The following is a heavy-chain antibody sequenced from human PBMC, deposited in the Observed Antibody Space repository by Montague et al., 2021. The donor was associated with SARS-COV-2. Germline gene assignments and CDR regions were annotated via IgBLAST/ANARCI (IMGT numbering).Heavy chain of an antibody. CDR2: IDWDDDK. D-gene: IGHD5-18*01. CDR3: ARMPDQVWLDY. Sequence: PALVKPTQTLTLTCTFSGFSHSTSGMCVSWIRQPPGKALEWLAVIDWDDDKSYSTSLKTRLTISRDTSKNQVVLTMTNMDPVDTATYYCARMPDQVWLDYWGQGILVTVSS. V-gene: IGHV2-70*01. CDR1: GFSHSTSGMC. J-gene: IGHJ4*02.